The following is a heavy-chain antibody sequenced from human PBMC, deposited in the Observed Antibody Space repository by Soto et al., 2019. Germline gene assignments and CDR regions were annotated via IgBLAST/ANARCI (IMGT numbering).Heavy chain of an antibody. Sequence: SLRLNCAASGFTFDDYARNWVRQVPVKGLEWLSGISWNTDSIGCADSVKGRFTTSRGNGKNCLDLSMNSLKTEATALYYCVKDWGHDFWNGYFNFWGQGT. CDR2: ISWNTDSI. V-gene: IGHV3-9*01. CDR1: GFTFDDYA. CDR3: VKDWGHDFWNGYFNF. D-gene: IGHD3-3*01. J-gene: IGHJ4*02.